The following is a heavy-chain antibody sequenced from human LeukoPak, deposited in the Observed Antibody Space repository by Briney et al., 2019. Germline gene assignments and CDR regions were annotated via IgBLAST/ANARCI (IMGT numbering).Heavy chain of an antibody. D-gene: IGHD6-6*01. V-gene: IGHV3-30*04. CDR3: AREAIAARPLDY. J-gene: IGHJ4*02. CDR2: ISYDRSNK. CDR1: GFTFSSYA. Sequence: GRSLRLSCAASGFTFSSYAMHWVRQAPGKGLEWVAVISYDRSNKYYADSVKGRFTISRDNSKNTLYLQMNSLRAEDTAVYYCAREAIAARPLDYWGQGTLVTVSS.